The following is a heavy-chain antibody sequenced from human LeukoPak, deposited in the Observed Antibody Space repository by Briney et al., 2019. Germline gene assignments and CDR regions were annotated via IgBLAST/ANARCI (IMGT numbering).Heavy chain of an antibody. Sequence: GGSLRLSCAASGFTFSSYGMHWVRQAPGKGLDWVAFIHHDGSNKYYADSVRGRFTISRDNSKNTLYLQMNSLRAEDTAVYYCARSWDSYGYNYFDYWGQGTLVTVSS. J-gene: IGHJ4*02. CDR3: ARSWDSYGYNYFDY. D-gene: IGHD5-18*01. V-gene: IGHV3-30*02. CDR1: GFTFSSYG. CDR2: IHHDGSNK.